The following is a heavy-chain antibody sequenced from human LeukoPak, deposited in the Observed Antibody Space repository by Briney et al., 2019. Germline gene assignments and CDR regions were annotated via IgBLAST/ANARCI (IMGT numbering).Heavy chain of an antibody. CDR1: GGSISSSSYY. CDR3: ARFGSSSGRIDY. V-gene: IGHV4-39*01. CDR2: IYYSGST. Sequence: PSETVSLTCTVSGGSISSSSYYWGWIRQPPGKGLEWIGSIYYSGSTYYNPSLKSRVTISVDTSKNQFSLKLSSVTAADTAVYYCARFGSSSGRIDYWGQGTLVTVSS. J-gene: IGHJ4*02. D-gene: IGHD6-6*01.